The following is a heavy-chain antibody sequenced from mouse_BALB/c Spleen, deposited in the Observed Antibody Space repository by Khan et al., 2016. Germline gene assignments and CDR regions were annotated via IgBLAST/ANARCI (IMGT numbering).Heavy chain of an antibody. V-gene: IGHV1S137*01. J-gene: IGHJ1*01. Sequence: QVQLQQSGAELVRPGVSVKISCKGSGYTFTDYAIHWVKLSHAKSLEWIGVISTYYGDATYNQNFKGKATLTVDKSSTTAYMELARLTSEDSAIYCSGRTVLATDWYFDVWGAGTTVTVSS. D-gene: IGHD1-1*01. CDR3: GRTVLATDWYFDV. CDR2: ISTYYGDA. CDR1: GYTFTDYA.